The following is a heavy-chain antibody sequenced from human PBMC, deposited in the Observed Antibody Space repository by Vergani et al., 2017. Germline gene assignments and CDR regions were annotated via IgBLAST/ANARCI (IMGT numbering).Heavy chain of an antibody. CDR2: SSPSNGNT. Sequence: QVQLVQSGIEVKKPGASVTVSCKASGYTFPSYGVTWVRQAPGQGLEWMGWSSPSNGNTNYAQKFQGRVTITADESTSTAYMELSSLKSEDTAVFYCARATCSGGSCYRGFEYWGQGSLITVSS. D-gene: IGHD2-15*01. CDR1: GYTFPSYG. CDR3: ARATCSGGSCYRGFEY. V-gene: IGHV1-18*01. J-gene: IGHJ4*02.